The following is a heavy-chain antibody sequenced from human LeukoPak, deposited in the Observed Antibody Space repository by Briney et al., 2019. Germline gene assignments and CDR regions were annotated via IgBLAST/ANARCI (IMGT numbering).Heavy chain of an antibody. Sequence: LSLTCAVYGGSFSGYYWSWIRQAPGKGLEWVSYISSSGSTIYYADSVKGRFTISRDNAKNSLYLQMNSLRAEDTAVYYCASGFGELPNFDYWGQGTPVTVSS. CDR2: ISSSGSTI. D-gene: IGHD3-10*01. CDR1: GGSFSGYY. V-gene: IGHV3-11*01. J-gene: IGHJ4*02. CDR3: ASGFGELPNFDY.